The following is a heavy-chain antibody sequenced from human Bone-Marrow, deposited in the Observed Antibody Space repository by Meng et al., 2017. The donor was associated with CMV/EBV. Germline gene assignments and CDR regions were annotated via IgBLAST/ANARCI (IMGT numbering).Heavy chain of an antibody. V-gene: IGHV1-2*02. Sequence: SGGTFSSYARSWVRQAPGQVLEWMGWINPNSGGTIYAQKFQGRVTMTRDTSISTAYMELGRLGSDDTAVYYCARTSVVVPAAIEEFDYWGQGTLVTVSS. CDR1: GGTFSSYA. D-gene: IGHD2-2*01. CDR2: INPNSGGT. J-gene: IGHJ4*02. CDR3: ARTSVVVPAAIEEFDY.